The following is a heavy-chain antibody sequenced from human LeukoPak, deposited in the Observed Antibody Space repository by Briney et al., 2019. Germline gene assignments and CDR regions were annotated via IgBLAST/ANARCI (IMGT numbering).Heavy chain of an antibody. CDR1: GYTFTSYG. CDR2: ISAYNGNT. D-gene: IGHD6-19*01. V-gene: IGHV1-18*01. Sequence: ASVKVSCKASGYTFTSYGISWVRQAPGQGLEWMGWISAYNGNTNYAQKLQGRVTMTTDTSTSTAYMELRSLRSDDTAVYYCARAERGQSLSPEYFQHWGQGTLVTVSS. J-gene: IGHJ1*01. CDR3: ARAERGQSLSPEYFQH.